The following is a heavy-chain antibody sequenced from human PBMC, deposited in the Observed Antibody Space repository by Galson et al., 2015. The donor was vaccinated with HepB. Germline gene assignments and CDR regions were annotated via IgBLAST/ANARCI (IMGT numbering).Heavy chain of an antibody. CDR2: ISYDGGTS. V-gene: IGHV3-30*18. CDR1: GFCFSSYG. Sequence: SLRLSCAASGFCFSSYGMHWVRQAPGKGLEWVAVISYDGGTSYYGDSVKGRFTISRDNSKYTLFLQMNSLSADDTAVYYCAKDTPLCGTYIDAAFHDGMDVWGQGTPALVYS. J-gene: IGHJ6*02. D-gene: IGHD1-26*01. CDR3: AKDTPLCGTYIDAAFHDGMDV.